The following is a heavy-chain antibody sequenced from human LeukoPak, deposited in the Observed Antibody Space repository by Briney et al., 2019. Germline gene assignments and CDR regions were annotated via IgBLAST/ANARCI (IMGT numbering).Heavy chain of an antibody. CDR2: ISGSGGNT. Sequence: GGSLRLSCAASGFTFSNYAMSWVRQAPGRGLEWLSSISGSGGNTYYADSVKGRFTISRDNSKNTLNLQMNSLRAEDTAVYYCARDLGQYYDTSDNWFDPWGQGTLVTVSS. V-gene: IGHV3-23*01. CDR1: GFTFSNYA. CDR3: ARDLGQYYDTSDNWFDP. D-gene: IGHD3-22*01. J-gene: IGHJ5*02.